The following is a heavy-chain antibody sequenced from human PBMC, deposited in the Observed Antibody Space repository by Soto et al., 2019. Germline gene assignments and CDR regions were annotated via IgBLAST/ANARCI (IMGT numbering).Heavy chain of an antibody. Sequence: GGSLRLSCATSGFTFSDYYISWIRQAPGKGLEWVSYIGTRGNTKYYADSVRGRFTISRDNAKNSSYLQMNSLRADDTAVYYCARDGTEYYGEYYDYWGQGIPVTVSS. CDR2: IGTRGNTK. V-gene: IGHV3-11*01. J-gene: IGHJ4*02. D-gene: IGHD4-17*01. CDR3: ARDGTEYYGEYYDY. CDR1: GFTFSDYY.